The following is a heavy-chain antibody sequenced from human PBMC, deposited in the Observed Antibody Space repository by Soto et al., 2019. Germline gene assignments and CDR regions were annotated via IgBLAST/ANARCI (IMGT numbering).Heavy chain of an antibody. CDR3: ARDYGDSSGWYAVFLGYYGMDV. CDR1: GYTFTSYG. Sequence: QVQLVQSGAEVKKPGASVKVSCKASGYTFTSYGISWVRQAPGQGLEWMGWISAYNGNTNYAQKLQGRVTMTTDTSTSTAYMELRSRRSDDTAVYYWARDYGDSSGWYAVFLGYYGMDVWGQGTTVAVSS. J-gene: IGHJ6*02. D-gene: IGHD6-19*01. V-gene: IGHV1-18*04. CDR2: ISAYNGNT.